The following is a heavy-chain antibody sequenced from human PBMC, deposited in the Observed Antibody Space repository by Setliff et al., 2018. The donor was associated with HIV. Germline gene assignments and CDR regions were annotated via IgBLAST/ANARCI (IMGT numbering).Heavy chain of an antibody. D-gene: IGHD5-12*01. V-gene: IGHV1-8*02. CDR3: ARGMGYVGYDWGLPWAPFDS. J-gene: IGHJ4*02. CDR1: GYTFTNYD. CDR2: MIPKSGKT. Sequence: GASVKVSCKASGYTFTNYDINWVRQASGQGLEWMGWMIPKSGKTAYAQKFQGRVTIITDTSTSTAYMELRSLTSDDTAVYFCARGMGYVGYDWGLPWAPFDSWGQGTLVTVSS.